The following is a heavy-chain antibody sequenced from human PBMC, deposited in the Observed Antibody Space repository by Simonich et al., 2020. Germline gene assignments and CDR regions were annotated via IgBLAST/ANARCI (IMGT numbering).Heavy chain of an antibody. Sequence: QVQLVQSGAVGKKPGSSVKVSCKASGYTLTVYYMHWVRQAPGQGHEWMVGSNQNSGGTTYAQKFQGRVTMTRDTSISTAYRELSRLRSDDTAVYYCARNGLVGILKAFDIWGQGTMVTVSS. D-gene: IGHD2-21*01. V-gene: IGHV1-2*02. CDR2: SNQNSGGT. CDR3: ARNGLVGILKAFDI. CDR1: GYTLTVYY. J-gene: IGHJ3*02.